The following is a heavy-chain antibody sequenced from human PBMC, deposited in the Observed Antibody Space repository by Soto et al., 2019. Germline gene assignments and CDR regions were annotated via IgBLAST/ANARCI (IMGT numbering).Heavy chain of an antibody. Sequence: EVQLLDSGGGLVQPGGSLRLSCAASGFTFSSSAMSWVHQAPGKGLEWVSAVSGSGGTTYYADSVRGRFTISRDNSKNPLYLQMNSLRAEDTAIYFCARCTVDTIVTSGWCHYLDPWGQGTLVTVSS. J-gene: IGHJ5*02. D-gene: IGHD6-19*01. CDR2: VSGSGGTT. CDR3: ARCTVDTIVTSGWCHYLDP. V-gene: IGHV3-23*01. CDR1: GFTFSSSA.